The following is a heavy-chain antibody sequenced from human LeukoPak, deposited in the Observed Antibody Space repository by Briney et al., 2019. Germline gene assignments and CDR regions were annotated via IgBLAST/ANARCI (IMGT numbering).Heavy chain of an antibody. CDR3: ARHKAALDY. Sequence: GGSLKISCKGSGCSFTSYWIGWVRQMPAKGLEWMGIIYPGDSDTRYSPSFQGQVTISADKSINTAYLQWSSLKASDTAMYYCARHKAALDYWGQGTLVTVSS. CDR2: IYPGDSDT. CDR1: GCSFTSYW. D-gene: IGHD6-6*01. J-gene: IGHJ4*02. V-gene: IGHV5-51*01.